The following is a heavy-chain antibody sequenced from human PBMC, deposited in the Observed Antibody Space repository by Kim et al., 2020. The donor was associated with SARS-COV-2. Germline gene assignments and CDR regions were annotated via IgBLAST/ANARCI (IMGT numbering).Heavy chain of an antibody. D-gene: IGHD3-22*01. Sequence: NPPLMGRVPISVDTSKNQCSLKLSSVTAADTAVYYCAGSGGSGYYYYFDYWGQGTLVTVSS. V-gene: IGHV4-30-2*04. CDR3: AGSGGSGYYYYFDY. J-gene: IGHJ4*02.